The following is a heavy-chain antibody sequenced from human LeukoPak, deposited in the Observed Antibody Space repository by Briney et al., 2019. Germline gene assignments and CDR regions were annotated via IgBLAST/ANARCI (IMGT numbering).Heavy chain of an antibody. CDR3: AREPLNYGLDAFDI. CDR1: GGSISSSNW. CDR2: INHSGST. V-gene: IGHV4-4*02. Sequence: SETLSLTCAVSGGSISSSNWWSWVRQPPGKGLEWIGEINHSGSTNYNPSLKSRVTLSLDTSKNRLSLQLTFVTAADTAVYYCAREPLNYGLDAFDIWGQGTMVTVSS. J-gene: IGHJ3*02. D-gene: IGHD3-10*01.